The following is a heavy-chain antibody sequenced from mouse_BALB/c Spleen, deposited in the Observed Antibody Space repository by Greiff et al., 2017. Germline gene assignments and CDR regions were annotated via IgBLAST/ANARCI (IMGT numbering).Heavy chain of an antibody. D-gene: IGHD2-2*01. CDR2: ILPGSGST. V-gene: IGHV1-9*01. Sequence: QVQLKQSGAELMKPGASVKISCKATGYTFSSYWIEWVKQRPGHGLEWIGEILPGSGSTNYNEKFKGKATFTADTSSNTAYMQLSSLTSEDSAVYYCARGHGYYWYFDVWGAGTTVTVSS. J-gene: IGHJ1*01. CDR3: ARGHGYYWYFDV. CDR1: GYTFSSYW.